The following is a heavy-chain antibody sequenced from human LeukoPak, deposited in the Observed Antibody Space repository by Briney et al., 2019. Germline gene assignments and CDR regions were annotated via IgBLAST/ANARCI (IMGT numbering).Heavy chain of an antibody. CDR3: ARDNSWASAGCTNFDY. CDR2: INAGNGNI. D-gene: IGHD6-13*01. J-gene: IGHJ4*02. CDR1: GYTFTNFA. V-gene: IGHV1-3*01. Sequence: ASVKVSCKTSGYTFTNFAIHWVRQAPGQRLECMGWINAGNGNIRYSQDFQGRVAFTSDTSASISYMELSSLRSEDTAVYYCARDNSWASAGCTNFDYWGQGTLVTVSS.